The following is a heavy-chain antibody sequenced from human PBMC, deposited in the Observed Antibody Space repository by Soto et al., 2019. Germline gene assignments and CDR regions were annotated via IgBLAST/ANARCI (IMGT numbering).Heavy chain of an antibody. V-gene: IGHV1-3*01. J-gene: IGHJ2*01. Sequence: ASVKVSCKASGYTFTNYAMHWVRQAPGQRLERMGWINAGNGNTKYSQKFQGRVTITRDTSASTAYMELSSLRSEDTAVYYCARGGSLYWYFDLWGRGTLVTLSS. CDR2: INAGNGNT. D-gene: IGHD1-26*01. CDR3: ARGGSLYWYFDL. CDR1: GYTFTNYA.